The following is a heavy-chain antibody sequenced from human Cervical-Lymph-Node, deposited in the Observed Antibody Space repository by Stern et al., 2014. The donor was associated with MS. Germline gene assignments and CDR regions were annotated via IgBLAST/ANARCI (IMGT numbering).Heavy chain of an antibody. J-gene: IGHJ3*02. CDR1: GFSFTTHW. V-gene: IGHV5-51*03. CDR3: AKARYVQALSDAFDI. D-gene: IGHD2-2*01. CDR2: IYPGDSDT. Sequence: EVQLVQSGAEVKKPGESLKISCEGSGFSFTTHWIAWVRQMPGEGLEWMGIIYPGDSDTRYSPSFQGRVTISADKSISTAYLQWNSLTASDTAMYYCAKARYVQALSDAFDIWGQGTMVTGSS.